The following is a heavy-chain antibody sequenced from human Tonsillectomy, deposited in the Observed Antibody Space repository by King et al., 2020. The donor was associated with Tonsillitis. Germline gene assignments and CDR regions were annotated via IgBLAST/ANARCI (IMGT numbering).Heavy chain of an antibody. CDR2: INHSGRT. CDR3: ARGGRDYVWGSYRPIDY. V-gene: IGHV4-34*01. D-gene: IGHD3-16*02. Sequence: VQLQQWGAGLLKPSETLSLTCAVYGGPFSGYYWSWLRQPPGKGLEWIGDINHSGRTIYNPSLKSRVTISIDTSKKQFSLNLISVTAADTAVFYCARGGRDYVWGSYRPIDYWGQGTLVTVSS. J-gene: IGHJ4*02. CDR1: GGPFSGYY.